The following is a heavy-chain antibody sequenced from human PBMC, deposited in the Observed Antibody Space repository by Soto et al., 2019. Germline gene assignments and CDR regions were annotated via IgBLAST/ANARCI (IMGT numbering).Heavy chain of an antibody. Sequence: QITLKESGPTLVKPTQTLTLTCTFSGFSLSTSGVGVGWIRQPPGKALEWLALIYWDDDKRYSPSLKSRLTITKDTSRNQVVLTMTNMDPVDTATYYCAHRPSYCSGGSCYSGFDYWGQGTLVTVSS. CDR2: IYWDDDK. CDR1: GFSLSTSGVG. V-gene: IGHV2-5*02. J-gene: IGHJ4*02. D-gene: IGHD2-15*01. CDR3: AHRPSYCSGGSCYSGFDY.